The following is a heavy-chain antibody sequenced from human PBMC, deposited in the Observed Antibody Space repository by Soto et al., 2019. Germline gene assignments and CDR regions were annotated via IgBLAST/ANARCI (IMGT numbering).Heavy chain of an antibody. J-gene: IGHJ6*03. CDR1: GGSISSYY. V-gene: IGHV4-59*01. D-gene: IGHD3-9*01. Sequence: SETLSLTCTVSGGSISSYYWSWIRQPPGKGLEWIGYIYYSGSTNYNPSLKSRVTISVDTSKNQFSLKLSSVTAADTAVYYCARGGEGYDILTGYYSPFSDYYMDVWGKGTTVTVSS. CDR2: IYYSGST. CDR3: ARGGEGYDILTGYYSPFSDYYMDV.